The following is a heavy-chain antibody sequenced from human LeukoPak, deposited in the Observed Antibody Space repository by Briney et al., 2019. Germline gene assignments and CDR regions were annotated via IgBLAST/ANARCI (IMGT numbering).Heavy chain of an antibody. V-gene: IGHV3-11*04. J-gene: IGHJ5*02. D-gene: IGHD4-17*01. CDR1: GFTFSDYY. Sequence: GGSLRLSCAASGFTFSDYYMSWIRQTPGKGLEWVSYISSSGSTIYYADSVKGRFTISRDNAKNSLYLQMNSLRAEDTAVYYCASLRTYYGDYGGKHRREKNWFDPWGQGTLVTVSS. CDR3: ASLRTYYGDYGGKHRREKNWFDP. CDR2: ISSSGSTI.